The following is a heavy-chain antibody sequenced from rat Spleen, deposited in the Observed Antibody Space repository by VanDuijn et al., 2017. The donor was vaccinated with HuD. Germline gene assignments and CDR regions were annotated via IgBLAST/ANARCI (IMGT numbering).Heavy chain of an antibody. CDR2: INKDTSTI. CDR3: TTDAFTLTVITFDY. D-gene: IGHD1-12*03. J-gene: IGHJ2*01. V-gene: IGHV4-2*01. Sequence: EVQLVESGGGLVQPGRSLKLSCAASGFNFNDYWMGWVRQAPGKGLEWIGEINKDTSTINYTLSLKDKFTISRDNAKSSLYLQMDRLRSEDTATYYCTTDAFTLTVITFDYWGQGVMVTVSS. CDR1: GFNFNDYW.